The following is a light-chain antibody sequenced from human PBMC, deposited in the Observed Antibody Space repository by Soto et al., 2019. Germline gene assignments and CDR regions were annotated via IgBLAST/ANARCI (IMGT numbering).Light chain of an antibody. J-gene: IGKJ4*01. CDR2: GAS. CDR3: QQYNGWPLT. Sequence: EIVMTQSPATLSVSPGERATLSCRASQSVSRNLAWYQQKPGQAPRLLVSGASTRATGIPATFSGSGSGTEFTLTISILQSEDFAIYYCQQYNGWPLTFGGGTKVDIK. CDR1: QSVSRN. V-gene: IGKV3-15*01.